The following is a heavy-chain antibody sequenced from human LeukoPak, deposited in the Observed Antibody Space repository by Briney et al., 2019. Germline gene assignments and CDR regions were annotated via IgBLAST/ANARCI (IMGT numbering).Heavy chain of an antibody. CDR1: GFTFNNYG. D-gene: IGHD3-10*01. CDR3: AKDSAFYYIDV. J-gene: IGHJ6*03. Sequence: GGSLRLSCAASGFTFNNYGMHWVRQAPGKGLEWVAFIRYNGNNQYYADSVEGRFTISRDNSKNTLYLQMNSLKGDDTAVYYCAKDSAFYYIDVWGKGTTVIISS. V-gene: IGHV3-30*02. CDR2: IRYNGNNQ.